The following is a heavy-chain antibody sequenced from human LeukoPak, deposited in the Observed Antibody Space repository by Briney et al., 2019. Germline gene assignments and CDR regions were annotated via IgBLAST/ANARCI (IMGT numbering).Heavy chain of an antibody. J-gene: IGHJ4*02. Sequence: GGSLRLSCAASGFTFSGYAMGWVRQAPGKGLEWVSAISGSGGSTYYADSVKGRFTISRDNSKNTLYLQMNSLTAEDTAVYYCAKVDGYSSGTNDYWGQGTLVTVSS. CDR1: GFTFSGYA. D-gene: IGHD6-19*01. CDR2: ISGSGGST. V-gene: IGHV3-23*01. CDR3: AKVDGYSSGTNDY.